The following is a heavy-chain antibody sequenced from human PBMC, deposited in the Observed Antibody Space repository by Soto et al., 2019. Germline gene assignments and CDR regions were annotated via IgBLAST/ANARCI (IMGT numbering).Heavy chain of an antibody. CDR1: GGSFSGYY. V-gene: IGHV4-34*01. D-gene: IGHD2-15*01. Sequence: QVQLQQWGAGLLKPSETLSLICAVYGGSFSGYYWSWIRQPPGKGLEWIGEINHSGSTNYNPSLKSRVTISVDTSKNQFSLKLSSVTAADTAVYYCARGALRPSIVVVVAATRRGFDYWGQGTLVTVSS. CDR2: INHSGST. J-gene: IGHJ4*02. CDR3: ARGALRPSIVVVVAATRRGFDY.